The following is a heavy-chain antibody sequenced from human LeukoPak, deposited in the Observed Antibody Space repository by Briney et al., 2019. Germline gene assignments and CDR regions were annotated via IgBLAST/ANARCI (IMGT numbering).Heavy chain of an antibody. J-gene: IGHJ5*02. CDR3: AREYYYDSSGYPWFDP. CDR2: IYYSGST. CDR1: GGSISSYY. D-gene: IGHD3-22*01. Sequence: SETLSLTCTVSGGSISSYYWSWIRQPPGKGLEWIGYIYYSGSTNYNPSLKSRVTISVDTSKNQFSLKLSSVTAADTAVYYCAREYYYDSSGYPWFDPWGQGTLVTVSS. V-gene: IGHV4-59*01.